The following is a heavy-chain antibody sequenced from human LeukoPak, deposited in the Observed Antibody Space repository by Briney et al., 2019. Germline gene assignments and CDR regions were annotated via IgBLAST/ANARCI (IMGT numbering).Heavy chain of an antibody. CDR1: GGTFSSYA. Sequence: AASVKVSCKASGGTFSSYAISWVRQAPGQGLEWMGRIIPILGIANYAQKFQGRVTITADKSTSTAYMELSSLRSEDTAVYYCAREGYSGSYSGTSWGQGTLVTVSS. CDR3: AREGYSGSYSGTS. CDR2: IIPILGIA. V-gene: IGHV1-69*04. J-gene: IGHJ5*02. D-gene: IGHD1-26*01.